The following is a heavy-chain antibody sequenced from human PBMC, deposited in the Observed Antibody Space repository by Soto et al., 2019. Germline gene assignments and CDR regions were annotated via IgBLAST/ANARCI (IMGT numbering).Heavy chain of an antibody. V-gene: IGHV1-18*04. CDR2: ISAYNDNT. J-gene: IGHJ6*02. Sequence: GASVKVSCKASGYTFTSYGISWVRQAPGQGLEWMGWISAYNDNTNYAQKLQGRVTMTTDTSTSTAYMELRSLRSDDTAVYYCARDRTGGVTTSYYYYYGMDVWGQGTTVTVSS. CDR1: GYTFTSYG. D-gene: IGHD4-4*01. CDR3: ARDRTGGVTTSYYYYYGMDV.